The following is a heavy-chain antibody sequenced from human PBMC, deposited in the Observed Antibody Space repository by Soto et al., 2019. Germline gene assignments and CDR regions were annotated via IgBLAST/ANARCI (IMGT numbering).Heavy chain of an antibody. CDR2: INHSGST. CDR3: ARGFDIVVVKDARDAFDI. Sequence: SETLSLTCAVYGGSFSGYYWSWIRQPPGKGLEWIGEINHSGSTNYNPSLKSRVPIPVDTSKNKFSLKLSTVTAADTAVYYCARGFDIVVVKDARDAFDIWGQGTMVTVSS. V-gene: IGHV4-34*01. J-gene: IGHJ3*02. D-gene: IGHD2-15*01. CDR1: GGSFSGYY.